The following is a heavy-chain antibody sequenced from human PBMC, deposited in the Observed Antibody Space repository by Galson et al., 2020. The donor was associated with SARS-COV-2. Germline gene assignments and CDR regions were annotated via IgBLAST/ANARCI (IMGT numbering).Heavy chain of an antibody. CDR2: ISGSGFTT. J-gene: IGHJ2*01. D-gene: IGHD1-1*01. Sequence: GGSLRLSCAASGFTFSNHSMSWIRQAPGKGLEWVSSISGSGFTTHYADSVKGRFTISRDNARNTAFLQMNSLRAEDTAVYYCAKLEVPGRDGWYVDLWGHGTLVTVST. CDR1: GFTFSNHS. CDR3: AKLEVPGRDGWYVDL. V-gene: IGHV3-11*01.